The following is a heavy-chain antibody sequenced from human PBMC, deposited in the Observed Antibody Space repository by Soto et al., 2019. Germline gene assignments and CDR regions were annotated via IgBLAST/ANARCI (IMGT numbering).Heavy chain of an antibody. CDR3: AKAGGGSYPNWFDP. D-gene: IGHD1-26*01. CDR2: ISGSSGST. V-gene: IGHV3-23*01. Sequence: PGGSLRLSCAASGFTFSISSMNWVRQAPGKGLEWVTAISGSSGSTYYAGSVKGRFTISRDNSKNTLNLQMNSLRAEDTAVYCCAKAGGGSYPNWFDPWGQGTLVTVSS. CDR1: GFTFSISS. J-gene: IGHJ5*02.